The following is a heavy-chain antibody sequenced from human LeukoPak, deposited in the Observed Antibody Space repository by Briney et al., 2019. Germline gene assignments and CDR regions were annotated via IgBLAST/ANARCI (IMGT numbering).Heavy chain of an antibody. CDR3: AKPSTGVVVPAALDY. D-gene: IGHD2-2*01. CDR1: GFTFRNYA. Sequence: GGSLRLSCAASGFTFRNYAMSWVRQAPGKGLEWVSSIGAGGATTHYADSVKGRFTISRDNSKTTLYLQIDSLRADDTALYYCAKPSTGVVVPAALDYWGQGTLVTVSS. CDR2: IGAGGATT. V-gene: IGHV3-23*01. J-gene: IGHJ4*02.